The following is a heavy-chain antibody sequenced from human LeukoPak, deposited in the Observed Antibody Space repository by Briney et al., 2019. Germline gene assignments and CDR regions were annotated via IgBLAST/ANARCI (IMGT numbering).Heavy chain of an antibody. V-gene: IGHV1-69*01. J-gene: IGHJ4*02. Sequence: SVKVSCKASGGTFSRFTISWVRQAPGQGFEWMGGITPIFGTANFAQKFQGRVSITADESTSTAFTELSSLRSEDTAVYYCAREWGLESSGYYYAYWGQGTLVTVSS. D-gene: IGHD3-22*01. CDR2: ITPIFGTA. CDR1: GGTFSRFT. CDR3: AREWGLESSGYYYAY.